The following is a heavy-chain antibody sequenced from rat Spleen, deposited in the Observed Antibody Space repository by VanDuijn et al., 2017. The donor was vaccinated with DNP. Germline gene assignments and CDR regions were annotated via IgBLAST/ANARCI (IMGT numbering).Heavy chain of an antibody. CDR1: GFTFSDYN. CDR3: ATSTGAY. D-gene: IGHD1-2*01. V-gene: IGHV5S10*01. CDR2: IIYDGSRT. Sequence: EVQLVGSGGGSVQPGRSLKLSCAASGFTFSDYNMAWVRQASKKGLEWVATIIYDGSRTYYRDSVKGRFTISRDNAKSTLYLQMDSLRSEDTATYFCATSTGAYWCQGTLVTVSS. J-gene: IGHJ3*01.